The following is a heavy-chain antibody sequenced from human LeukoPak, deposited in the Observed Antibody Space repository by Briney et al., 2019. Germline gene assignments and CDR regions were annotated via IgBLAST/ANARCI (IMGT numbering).Heavy chain of an antibody. CDR1: GYTFTSYG. V-gene: IGHV1-18*01. Sequence: GASVKVSCKASGYTFTSYGISWVRQAPGPGIEWMGWISAYNGNTNYAQKLQGRVTMTTDTSTSTAYMELRSLRSDDTAVYYCARAGGGYSYGYSFDYWGQGTLVTVSS. J-gene: IGHJ4*02. CDR3: ARAGGGYSYGYSFDY. CDR2: ISAYNGNT. D-gene: IGHD5-18*01.